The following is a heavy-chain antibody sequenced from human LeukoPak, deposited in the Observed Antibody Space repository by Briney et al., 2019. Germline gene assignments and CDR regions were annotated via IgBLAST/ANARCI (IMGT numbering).Heavy chain of an antibody. Sequence: GGSLRLSCAASGFTFDDYAMHWVRQAPGKGLEWVSLISGDGGSTYYANSVKGRFTVSRDNSKNSLYLQMNGLRTEDTALYYCAKDILGAPGGYSGDDAFDIWGQGTMVTVS. CDR2: ISGDGGST. CDR3: AKDILGAPGGYSGDDAFDI. D-gene: IGHD5-12*01. CDR1: GFTFDDYA. V-gene: IGHV3-43*02. J-gene: IGHJ3*02.